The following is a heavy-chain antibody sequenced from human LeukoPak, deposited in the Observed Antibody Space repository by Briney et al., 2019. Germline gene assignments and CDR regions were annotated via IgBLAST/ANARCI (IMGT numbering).Heavy chain of an antibody. D-gene: IGHD6-13*01. J-gene: IGHJ4*02. V-gene: IGHV3-15*01. CDR1: GFTFSSYW. Sequence: GGSLRLSCAASGFTFSSYWMSWVRQAPGKGLEWVGRIKSKTDGGTTDYAAPVKGRFTISRGDSKNTLYLQMNSLKTEDTAVYYCTTDPHSSSWPYYFDYWGQGTLVTVSS. CDR3: TTDPHSSSWPYYFDY. CDR2: IKSKTDGGTT.